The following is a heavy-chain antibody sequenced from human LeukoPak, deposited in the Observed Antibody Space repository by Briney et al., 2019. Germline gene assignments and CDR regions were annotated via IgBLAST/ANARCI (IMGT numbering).Heavy chain of an antibody. CDR3: VRDGRYCSGGSSYLPGDY. V-gene: IGHV1-2*02. Sequence: ASVKVSCKASGYTFTGYYMHWVRQAPGQGLEWMGWINPNSGGTNYAQKFQGRVTMTRDTSISTAYMELSRLRSDDTAVYYCVRDGRYCSGGSSYLPGDYWGQGTLVTVSS. J-gene: IGHJ4*02. CDR2: INPNSGGT. CDR1: GYTFTGYY. D-gene: IGHD2-15*01.